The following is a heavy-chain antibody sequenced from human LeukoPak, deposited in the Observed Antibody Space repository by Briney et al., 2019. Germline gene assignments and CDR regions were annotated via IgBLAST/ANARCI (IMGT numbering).Heavy chain of an antibody. D-gene: IGHD2-2*01. J-gene: IGHJ6*02. Sequence: SQTLSLTCAISGDSVSSNTAAWNWIRQSPSRGLEWLGRTYYRSNWYNDYAESVKSRITINPDTSKNQFSLQLNSVTPEDTAVYYCARIPSPYCSSTSCYLGFYYYGMDVWGQGTTVTVSS. CDR1: GDSVSSNTAA. CDR2: TYYRSNWYN. CDR3: ARIPSPYCSSTSCYLGFYYYGMDV. V-gene: IGHV6-1*01.